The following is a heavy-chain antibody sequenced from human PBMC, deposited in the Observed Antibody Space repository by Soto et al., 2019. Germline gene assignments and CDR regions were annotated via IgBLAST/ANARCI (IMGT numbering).Heavy chain of an antibody. CDR2: IYPGDSDT. J-gene: IGHJ6*02. CDR1: GYSFTSYL. Sequence: LGESLKISCKGSGYSFTSYLIGWVRQMPGKGLEWMGIIYPGDSDTRYSPSFQGQVTISADKSISTAYLQWSSLKASDTAMYYCARSGDSSGYYYYYGMDVWGQGTTVTVSS. CDR3: ARSGDSSGYYYYYGMDV. D-gene: IGHD3-22*01. V-gene: IGHV5-51*01.